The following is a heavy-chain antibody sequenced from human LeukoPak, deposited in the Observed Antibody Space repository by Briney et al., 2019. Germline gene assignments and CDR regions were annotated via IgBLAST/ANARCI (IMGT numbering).Heavy chain of an antibody. J-gene: IGHJ4*02. CDR1: GSTFSSYG. D-gene: IGHD2-2*01. CDR3: ARGGGTHCSSTSCSIDY. Sequence: GSLRLSCAASGSTFSSYGMHWVRQAPGKGLEWVAVIWYDGSDKYYADSVKGRFTTSRDNSKNTLYLQMNSLRAEDTAVYYCARGGGTHCSSTSCSIDYWGQGTLVIVSS. CDR2: IWYDGSDK. V-gene: IGHV3-33*01.